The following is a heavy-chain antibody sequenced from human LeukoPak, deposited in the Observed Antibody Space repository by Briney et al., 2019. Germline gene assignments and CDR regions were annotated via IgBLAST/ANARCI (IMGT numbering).Heavy chain of an antibody. CDR2: ISSSSSYI. CDR1: GFTFSDYY. Sequence: GGSLRLSCAASGFTFSDYYMSWVRQAPGKGLEWVSSISSSSSYIYYADSVKGRFTISRDNAKNSLYLQMNSLRAEDTAVYYCARDPYSGSYFAHAFGIWGQGTMVTVSS. CDR3: ARDPYSGSYFAHAFGI. V-gene: IGHV3-21*01. D-gene: IGHD1-26*01. J-gene: IGHJ3*02.